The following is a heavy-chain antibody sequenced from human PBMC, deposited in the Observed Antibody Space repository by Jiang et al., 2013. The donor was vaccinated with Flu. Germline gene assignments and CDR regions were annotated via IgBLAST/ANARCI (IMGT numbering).Heavy chain of an antibody. CDR2: TYYRSKWYN. V-gene: IGHV6-1*01. CDR1: GDSVSSNSAA. D-gene: IGHD5-18*01. CDR3: ARALQLWPADEYYYYGMDV. Sequence: SGDSVSSNSAAWNWIRQSPSRGLEWLGRTYYRSKWYNDYAVSVKSRITINPDTSKNQFSLQLNSVTPEDTAVYYCARALQLWPADEYYYYGMDVWGQGTTVTVSS. J-gene: IGHJ6*02.